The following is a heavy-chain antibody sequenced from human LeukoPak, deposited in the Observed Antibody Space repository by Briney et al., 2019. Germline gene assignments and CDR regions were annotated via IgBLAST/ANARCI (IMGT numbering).Heavy chain of an antibody. CDR1: GFTFSSYA. Sequence: PGGSLRLSCAASGFTFSSYAMHWVRQAPGKGLEWVAVISYDGSNKYYADSVKGRFTISRDNSKNTLYLQMNSLRAEDTAVYYCARGKWPFYSGSYSPWTWDWYFDLWGRGTLVTVSS. D-gene: IGHD1-26*01. V-gene: IGHV3-30-3*01. J-gene: IGHJ2*01. CDR2: ISYDGSNK. CDR3: ARGKWPFYSGSYSPWTWDWYFDL.